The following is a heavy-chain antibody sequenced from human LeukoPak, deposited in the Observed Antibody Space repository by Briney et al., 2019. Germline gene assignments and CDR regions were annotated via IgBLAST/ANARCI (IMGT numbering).Heavy chain of an antibody. J-gene: IGHJ5*02. CDR3: ARTSWDYDSSGYYLKWFDP. CDR1: GGTFSSYA. D-gene: IGHD3-22*01. Sequence: GASVKVSCKASGGTFSSYAISWVRQAPGQGLEWMGGIIPIFGTANYAQKFQGRVTMTRDTSTSTVYMELSSLRSEDTAVYYCARTSWDYDSSGYYLKWFDPWGQGTLVTVSS. V-gene: IGHV1-69*05. CDR2: IIPIFGTA.